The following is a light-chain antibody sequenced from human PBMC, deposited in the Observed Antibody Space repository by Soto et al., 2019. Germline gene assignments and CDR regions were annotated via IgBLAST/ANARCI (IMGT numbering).Light chain of an antibody. CDR3: QQYRASPWT. J-gene: IGKJ1*01. V-gene: IGKV3D-20*01. CDR1: QSVCSSC. CDR2: EGS. Sequence: EIVLTQSPATLSLSPGERATLSCGASQSVCSSCLAWYQQKSGLAPRLLIYEGSTRATGIPDRFVGSGSGTDFALTISSREPDDFAVYYCQQYRASPWTFGQGTKVEIK.